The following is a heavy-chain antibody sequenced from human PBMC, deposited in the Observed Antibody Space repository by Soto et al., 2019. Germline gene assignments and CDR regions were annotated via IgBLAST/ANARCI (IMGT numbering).Heavy chain of an antibody. D-gene: IGHD3-10*01. CDR1: GYTFTSYG. J-gene: IGHJ6*03. CDR2: ISAYNGNT. Sequence: ASVKVSCKASGYTFTSYGISWVRQAPGQGLEWMGWISAYNGNTNYAQKLQGRVTMTTDTSTSTAYMELRSLRSDDTAVYYCARVRITMVRGAPPAAYYYYMDVWGKGTTVTVSS. CDR3: ARVRITMVRGAPPAAYYYYMDV. V-gene: IGHV1-18*01.